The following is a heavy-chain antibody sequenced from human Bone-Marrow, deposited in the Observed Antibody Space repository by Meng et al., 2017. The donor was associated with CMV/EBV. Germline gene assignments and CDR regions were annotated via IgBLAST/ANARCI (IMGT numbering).Heavy chain of an antibody. V-gene: IGHV1-2*02. CDR3: ARGVDYSNSVDN. Sequence: ASVKVSCKATGYTFTGYYMHWVRQAPGQGLEWMGWINPNSGGTNYAQKFQGRVTMTRETSISTAYMELSRLRSDDTAVYYCARGVDYSNSVDNWGQGTLVTVSS. CDR1: GYTFTGYY. J-gene: IGHJ5*02. CDR2: INPNSGGT. D-gene: IGHD4-11*01.